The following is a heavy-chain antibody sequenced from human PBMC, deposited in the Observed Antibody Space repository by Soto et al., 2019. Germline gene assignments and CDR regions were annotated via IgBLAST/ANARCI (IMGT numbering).Heavy chain of an antibody. V-gene: IGHV1-18*01. CDR2: ISAYNGNT. J-gene: IGHJ6*02. Sequence: VASVKVSCKASGYTFTSYGISWVRQAPGQGLEWMGWISAYNGNTNYAQKLQGRVTMTTDTSTSTAYMELRSLRSDDTAVYYCARTPRGGQRLVRTYYYYHGMDVWGQGTTVTVSS. D-gene: IGHD6-13*01. CDR1: GYTFTSYG. CDR3: ARTPRGGQRLVRTYYYYHGMDV.